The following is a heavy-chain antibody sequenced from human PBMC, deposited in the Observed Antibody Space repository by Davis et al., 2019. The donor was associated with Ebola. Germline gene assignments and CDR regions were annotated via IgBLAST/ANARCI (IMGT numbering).Heavy chain of an antibody. Sequence: GESLKISCAASGFTFSGYGMHWVRQAPGKGLEWVAIIWYDGGKEYYADSVKGRFTISRDTSKNTLYLQMNSLRVDDSAVYYCAKDRGEAGYGDSGGGFFDGWGQGTLVTVSS. CDR2: IWYDGGKE. D-gene: IGHD4-17*01. J-gene: IGHJ4*02. V-gene: IGHV3-30*02. CDR1: GFTFSGYG. CDR3: AKDRGEAGYGDSGGGFFDG.